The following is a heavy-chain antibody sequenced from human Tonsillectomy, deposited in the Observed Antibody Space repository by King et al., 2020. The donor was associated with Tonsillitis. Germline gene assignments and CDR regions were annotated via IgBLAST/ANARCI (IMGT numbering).Heavy chain of an antibody. CDR2: ISGNGDTT. D-gene: IGHD4/OR15-4a*01. CDR3: AKDGANYYHGRSYMFRGFYFDF. V-gene: IGHV3-23*04. J-gene: IGHJ4*02. CDR1: GFTFSNYA. Sequence: VQLVESGGDLIQPGGSLRLSCAASGFTFSNYAMSWVRQAPGKGLEWVSAISGNGDTTYYADSVKGRFTMSRDDSKNTAYLQMDRLRVEDTALYYCAKDGANYYHGRSYMFRGFYFDFWGRGSLVTVSS.